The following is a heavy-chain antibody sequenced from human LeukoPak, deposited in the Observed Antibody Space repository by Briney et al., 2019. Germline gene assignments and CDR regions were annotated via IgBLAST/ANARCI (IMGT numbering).Heavy chain of an antibody. CDR1: GFTFSSYA. CDR3: ARDRNPYYDILTGPSGGP. V-gene: IGHV3-30*04. J-gene: IGHJ5*02. CDR2: ISYDGSNE. Sequence: QPGGSLRLSCAASGFTFSSYAMHWVRQAPGKGLEWVAVISYDGSNEYYADSVKSRFTISRDNSKNTLYLQMNSLRAEDTAVYYCARDRNPYYDILTGPSGGPWGQGTLVTVSS. D-gene: IGHD3-9*01.